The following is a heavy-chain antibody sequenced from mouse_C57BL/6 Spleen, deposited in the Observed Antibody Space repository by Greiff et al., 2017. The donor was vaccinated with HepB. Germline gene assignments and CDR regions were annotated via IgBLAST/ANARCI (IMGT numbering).Heavy chain of an antibody. Sequence: VQLQESGAELVKPGASVKLSCKASGYTFTSYWMHWVKQRPGQGLEWIGMIHPNSGSTNYNEKFKSKATLTVDKSSSTAYMQLSSLTSEDSAVYYCARGDGNYAPFAYWGQGTLVTVSA. CDR1: GYTFTSYW. V-gene: IGHV1-64*01. CDR3: ARGDGNYAPFAY. J-gene: IGHJ3*01. D-gene: IGHD2-1*01. CDR2: IHPNSGST.